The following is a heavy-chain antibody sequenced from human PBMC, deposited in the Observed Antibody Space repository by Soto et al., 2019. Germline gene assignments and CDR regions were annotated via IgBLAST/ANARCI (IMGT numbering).Heavy chain of an antibody. J-gene: IGHJ4*02. CDR1: GGSISSGGYS. V-gene: IGHV4-30-2*01. D-gene: IGHD6-13*01. CDR2: IYHSGST. Sequence: QLQLQESGSGLVKPSQTLSLTCAVSGGSISSGGYSWSWIRQAPGKGLEWIGYIYHSGSTYYNPSLESRVTISVDRSKNQFSLKLSSVTAADTAVYYCASSHAGAHITAAVHWGQGTLVTVSS. CDR3: ASSHAGAHITAAVH.